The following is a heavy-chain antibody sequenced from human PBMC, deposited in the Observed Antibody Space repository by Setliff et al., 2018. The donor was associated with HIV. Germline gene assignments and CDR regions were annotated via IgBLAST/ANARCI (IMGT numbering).Heavy chain of an antibody. V-gene: IGHV1-3*01. CDR1: GYTFSTNA. D-gene: IGHD3-22*01. Sequence: ASVKVSCKAFGYTFSTNAIHWVRQAPGQRLEWMGYINAGDDNTRYSEKFQGRVTITRDTSANTAYMELRSLRSDDTAVYYCARETYYYDNPQYYYYYMDVWGKGTTVTVSS. CDR3: ARETYYYDNPQYYYYYMDV. J-gene: IGHJ6*03. CDR2: INAGDDNT.